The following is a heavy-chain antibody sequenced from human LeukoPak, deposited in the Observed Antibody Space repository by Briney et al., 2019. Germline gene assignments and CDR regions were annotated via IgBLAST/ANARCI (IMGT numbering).Heavy chain of an antibody. Sequence: SETLSLTCTVSGGSISSGGYYWSWIRQHPGKGLEWIGYIYYSGSTYYNPSLKSRVTKSVDTSKNQFSLKLSSVTAADTAVYYCARETTVVTADAFDIWGQGTMVTVSS. D-gene: IGHD4-23*01. CDR2: IYYSGST. V-gene: IGHV4-31*03. CDR1: GGSISSGGYY. J-gene: IGHJ3*02. CDR3: ARETTVVTADAFDI.